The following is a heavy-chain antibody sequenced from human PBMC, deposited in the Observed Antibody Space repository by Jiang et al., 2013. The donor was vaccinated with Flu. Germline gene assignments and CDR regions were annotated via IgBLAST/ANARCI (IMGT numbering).Heavy chain of an antibody. CDR2: VNTKNGNP. CDR3: ARGGGETVPGLDL. J-gene: IGHJ4*02. V-gene: IGHV7-4-1*02. D-gene: IGHD2-15*01. CDR1: GYKFNDYA. Sequence: QSGSELKKPGASVKVSCKASGYKFNDYAINWVRQAPGQGLEWMGWVNTKNGNPTHAQDFTGRFVFSLDKSASTAYLEVSSLKPGDSAVYFCARGGGETVPGLDLWGQGYPGHRLL.